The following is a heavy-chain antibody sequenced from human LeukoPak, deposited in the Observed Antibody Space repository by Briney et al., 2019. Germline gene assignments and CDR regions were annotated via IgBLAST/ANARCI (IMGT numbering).Heavy chain of an antibody. J-gene: IGHJ4*02. CDR2: INTNTGNP. Sequence: ASVKVSCKASGYTFTSYAMNWVRQAPGQGLEWMGWINTNTGNPTYAQGFTGWFIFSLYTSVSTAYLQISSLKAEDTAVYYCARDSWAYSSSFESWGEGTLVTVSS. D-gene: IGHD6-13*01. V-gene: IGHV7-4-1*02. CDR3: ARDSWAYSSSFES. CDR1: GYTFTSYA.